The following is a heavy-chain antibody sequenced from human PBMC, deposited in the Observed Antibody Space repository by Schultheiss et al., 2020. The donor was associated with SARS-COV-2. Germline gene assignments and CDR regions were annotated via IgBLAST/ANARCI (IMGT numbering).Heavy chain of an antibody. D-gene: IGHD3-10*01. J-gene: IGHJ5*02. CDR1: GGSVSSGSYY. V-gene: IGHV4-61*01. CDR2: IYYSGST. Sequence: SETLSLTCTVSGGSVSSGSYYWSWIRQPPGKGLEWIGYIYYSGSTNYNPSLKSRVTISVDKSKNQFSLKLSSVTAADTAVYYCAVKYYYGSGSYGWFDPWGQGTLVTVSS. CDR3: AVKYYYGSGSYGWFDP.